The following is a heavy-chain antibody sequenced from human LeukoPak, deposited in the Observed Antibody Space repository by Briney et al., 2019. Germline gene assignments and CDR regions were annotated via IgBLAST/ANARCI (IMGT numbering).Heavy chain of an antibody. J-gene: IGHJ3*02. CDR2: ISGSSSYI. Sequence: GGSLRLSCAASGFTFSSYSMNWVRQAPGKGLEWVSSISGSSSYIYYADSVKGRFTISRDNAKKSLYLQMNSLRAEDTAVYYCARDVGDSPIPCDAFDIWGQGTMVTVSS. V-gene: IGHV3-21*01. CDR1: GFTFSSYS. CDR3: ARDVGDSPIPCDAFDI. D-gene: IGHD4-17*01.